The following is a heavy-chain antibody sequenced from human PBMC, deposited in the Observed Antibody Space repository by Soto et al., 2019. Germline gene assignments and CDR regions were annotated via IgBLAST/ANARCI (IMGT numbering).Heavy chain of an antibody. J-gene: IGHJ4*02. V-gene: IGHV3-7*03. CDR1: GFTFSSYW. D-gene: IGHD6-19*01. CDR3: ARSSSGWLVYFDY. Sequence: EVQLVESGGGLVQPGGSLRLSCAASGFTFSSYWMSWVRQAPGKGLEWVANIKQDGSEKYYVDSVKGRFTISRDNAKNSLYPQMNSLRAEDTAVYYCARSSSGWLVYFDYWGQGTLVTVSS. CDR2: IKQDGSEK.